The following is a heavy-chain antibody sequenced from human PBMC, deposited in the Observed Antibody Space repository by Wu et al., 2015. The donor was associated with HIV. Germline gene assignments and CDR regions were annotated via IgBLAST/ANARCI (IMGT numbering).Heavy chain of an antibody. CDR3: DKRLAFRGVFDDLYMDV. CDR1: GYSFTDYY. Sequence: VQLEQSGAQIQKSGASVTVSCKTSGYSFTDYYIHWVRQAPGQGLQWMGFINPDTGDTKYSQNFRGSVIMTRDTSLTTVYMVLTRPRLNDTAIYYCDKRLAFRGVFDDLYMDVWGNGTTVVVSS. V-gene: IGHV1-2*02. J-gene: IGHJ6*03. CDR2: INPDTGDT. D-gene: IGHD3-9*01.